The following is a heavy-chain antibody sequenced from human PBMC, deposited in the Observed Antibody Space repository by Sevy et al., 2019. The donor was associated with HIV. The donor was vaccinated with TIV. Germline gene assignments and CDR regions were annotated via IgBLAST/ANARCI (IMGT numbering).Heavy chain of an antibody. V-gene: IGHV3-49*04. CDR2: LKHKAYGGTL. CDR1: GFTFGDYA. Sequence: GGSLRLSCTGSGFTFGDYAMSWVRQAPGKGLEWVAFLKHKAYGGTLDYAASVKSRFSISSEDSKSIADLQMNDQKTEDTAIYYCTRWKGAQSLFDYWGQGALVTVSS. CDR3: TRWKGAQSLFDY. J-gene: IGHJ4*02. D-gene: IGHD1-1*01.